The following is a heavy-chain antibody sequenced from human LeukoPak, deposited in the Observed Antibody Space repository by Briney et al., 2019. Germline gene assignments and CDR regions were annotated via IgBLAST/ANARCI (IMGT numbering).Heavy chain of an antibody. CDR2: IYYSGST. V-gene: IGHV4-59*01. J-gene: IGHJ6*02. D-gene: IGHD1-14*01. CDR3: ARSSTTYYYYGMDV. CDR1: GGSISSYY. Sequence: SETLSLTCTVSGGSISSYYWSWIRQPPGKGLEWIGYIYYSGSTNYNPSLKSRVTILVDTSKNQFSLKLSSVTATDTAVYYCARSSTTYYYYGMDVWGQGTTVTVSS.